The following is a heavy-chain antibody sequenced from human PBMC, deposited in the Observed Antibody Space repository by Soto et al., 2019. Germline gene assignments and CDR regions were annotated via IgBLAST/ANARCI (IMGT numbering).Heavy chain of an antibody. D-gene: IGHD3-3*01. CDR3: AKGSGSDFWSGYYF. Sequence: VQLVESGGGVVQPGRSLRLSCAASGFTFSSYGMHWVRQAPGKGLEWVAVISYDGRNKYYADSVKGRFTISRDNSKNTLYLQMNSLRAEDTAVYYCAKGSGSDFWSGYYFWGQGTLVTVSS. V-gene: IGHV3-30*18. CDR2: ISYDGRNK. CDR1: GFTFSSYG. J-gene: IGHJ4*02.